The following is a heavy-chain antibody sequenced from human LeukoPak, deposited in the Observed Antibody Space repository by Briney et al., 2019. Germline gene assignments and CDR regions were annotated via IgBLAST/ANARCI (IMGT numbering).Heavy chain of an antibody. V-gene: IGHV4-39*01. CDR3: ARHGAPGYCSSTSCYTTGLFDY. CDR2: IYYSGST. J-gene: IGHJ4*02. Sequence: SETLSLTCTVSGGSISSSSYYRGWLRQPPGRGGEWIGSIYYSGSTYYNPSLKSRVTISLDTSKNQFFLKLSSVTAADTAVYYCARHGAPGYCSSTSCYTTGLFDYWGQGTLVTVSS. D-gene: IGHD2-2*02. CDR1: GGSISSSSYY.